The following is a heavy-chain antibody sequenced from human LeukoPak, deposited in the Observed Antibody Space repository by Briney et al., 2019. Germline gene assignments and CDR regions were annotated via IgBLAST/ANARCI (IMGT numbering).Heavy chain of an antibody. CDR2: IIPIFGTA. D-gene: IGHD3-22*01. V-gene: IGHV1-69*05. J-gene: IGHJ4*02. Sequence: GSSVKASCKASAGTFSSYAISWVRHAPGQGLEWMGGIIPIFGTANYAQKCQGRVTITTDESTSTAYMELRSLRSDDTAVYYCARVPYYDSSGYYTGRFLDYWGQGTLVTVSS. CDR1: AGTFSSYA. CDR3: ARVPYYDSSGYYTGRFLDY.